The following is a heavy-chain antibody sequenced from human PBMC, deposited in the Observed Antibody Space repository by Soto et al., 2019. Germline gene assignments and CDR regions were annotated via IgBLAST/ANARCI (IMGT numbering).Heavy chain of an antibody. CDR1: GFTFSDYY. V-gene: IGHV3-11*01. Sequence: AGGSLRLSCAASGFTFSDYYMSWIRQAPGKGLEWVSYISSSGSTIYYADSVKGRFIISRDNAKNSLYLQMNSLRAEDTAVYYCARRFPSIVSAFDYWGQGTLVTVSS. CDR2: ISSSGSTI. CDR3: ARRFPSIVSAFDY. J-gene: IGHJ4*02. D-gene: IGHD1-26*01.